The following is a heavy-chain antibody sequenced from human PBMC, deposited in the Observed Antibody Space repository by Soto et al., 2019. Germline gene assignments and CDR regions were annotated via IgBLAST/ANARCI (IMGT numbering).Heavy chain of an antibody. CDR3: AHSTAGSTVTTYYCRWFDP. D-gene: IGHD4-17*01. J-gene: IGHJ5*02. V-gene: IGHV2-5*02. CDR1: GFSLSTSGVG. CDR2: IYWDDDK. Sequence: QITLKESGPTLVKPTQTLTLTCTFSGFSLSTSGVGVGWIRQPPGKALEWLALIYWDDDKRYSPSLKSRLTITKDTSKNQVVLTMTNMDPVDTATYYCAHSTAGSTVTTYYCRWFDPWGQGTLVTVSS.